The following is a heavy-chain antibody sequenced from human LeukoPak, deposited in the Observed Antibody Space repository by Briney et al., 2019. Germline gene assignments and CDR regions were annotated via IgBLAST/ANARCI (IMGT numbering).Heavy chain of an antibody. CDR1: GFSFSDYW. J-gene: IGHJ6*03. V-gene: IGHV3-74*03. CDR2: INSDGGNI. D-gene: IGHD1-1*01. CDR3: ARAISWNGAQGHMDV. Sequence: GGSLRLSCAASGFSFSDYWMHWVRQAPGKGLVWVSRINSDGGNIACADSVKGRFTISRDNAKNTLYLEMNSLTIEDTAVYYCARAISWNGAQGHMDVWGKGTTVTVS.